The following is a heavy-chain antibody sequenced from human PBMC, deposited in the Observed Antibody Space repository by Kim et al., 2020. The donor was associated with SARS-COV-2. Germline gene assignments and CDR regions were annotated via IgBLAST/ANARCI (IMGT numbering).Heavy chain of an antibody. V-gene: IGHV3-7*01. D-gene: IGHD5-12*01. Sequence: GGSLRLSCAASGFTFSSYWMSWVRQAPGKGLEWVANIKQDGSEKYYVDSVKGRFTISRDNAKNSLYLQMNSLRAEDTAVYYCAREEGMGYSGYISYYYYYGMDVWGQGTTVTVSS. CDR1: GFTFSSYW. CDR2: IKQDGSEK. J-gene: IGHJ6*02. CDR3: AREEGMGYSGYISYYYYYGMDV.